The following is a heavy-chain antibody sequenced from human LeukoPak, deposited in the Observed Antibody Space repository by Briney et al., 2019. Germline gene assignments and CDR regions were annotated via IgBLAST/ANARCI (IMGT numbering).Heavy chain of an antibody. Sequence: ASVKVSCKASGYTFTGYYMHWVRQTPGQGLEWMGWINPNSGGTNYAQKFQGRVTMTRDTSISTAYMELSRLRSDDTAVYYCARDERVGARVFDYWGQGTLVTVSS. CDR2: INPNSGGT. D-gene: IGHD1-26*01. J-gene: IGHJ4*02. CDR3: ARDERVGARVFDY. V-gene: IGHV1-2*02. CDR1: GYTFTGYY.